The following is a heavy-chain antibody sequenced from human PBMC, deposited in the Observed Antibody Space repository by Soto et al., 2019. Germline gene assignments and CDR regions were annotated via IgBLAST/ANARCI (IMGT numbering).Heavy chain of an antibody. CDR3: AKELYYYGSGSPSDAFDI. J-gene: IGHJ3*02. CDR1: GFTFSSYA. V-gene: IGHV3-23*01. D-gene: IGHD3-10*01. CDR2: ISGSGGST. Sequence: GGSLRLSCAASGFTFSSYAMSWVRQAPGKGLEWVSAISGSGGSTYYADSVKGRFTISRDKSKNTLYLQMNSLRAEDTAVYYCAKELYYYGSGSPSDAFDIWGQGTMVTVSS.